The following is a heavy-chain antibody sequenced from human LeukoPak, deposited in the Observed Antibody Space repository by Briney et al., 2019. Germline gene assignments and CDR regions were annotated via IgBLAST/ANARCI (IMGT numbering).Heavy chain of an antibody. Sequence: SETLSLTCAVSGGSISSSNWWSWVRQPPGKGLEWIGEIYHSGSTNYNPSLKSRVTISVDKSKNQFSQRLSSVTAADTAVYYCARPYSSGWYDYWGQGTLVTVSS. CDR3: ARPYSSGWYDY. V-gene: IGHV4-4*02. CDR1: GGSISSSNW. J-gene: IGHJ4*02. CDR2: IYHSGST. D-gene: IGHD6-19*01.